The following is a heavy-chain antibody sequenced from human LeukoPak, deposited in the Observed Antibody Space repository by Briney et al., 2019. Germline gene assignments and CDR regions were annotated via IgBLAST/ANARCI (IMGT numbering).Heavy chain of an antibody. Sequence: PGGSLRLSCAASGFTFSSYSMNWVRQAPGKGPEWVSSISSSSSYIYYADSVKGRFTISRDNAKNLLYLQMNSLRAEDTAVYYCARNGDSSGYYEYYFDYWGQGTLVTVSS. CDR3: ARNGDSSGYYEYYFDY. D-gene: IGHD3-22*01. CDR2: ISSSSSYI. J-gene: IGHJ4*02. CDR1: GFTFSSYS. V-gene: IGHV3-21*06.